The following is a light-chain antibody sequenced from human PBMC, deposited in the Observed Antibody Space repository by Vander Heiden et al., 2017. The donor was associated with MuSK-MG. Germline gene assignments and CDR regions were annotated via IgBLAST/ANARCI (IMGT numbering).Light chain of an antibody. CDR2: NNN. V-gene: IGLV1-44*01. Sequence: QSVLTQPPSPSVTPGQTVTISCSGSRSNIGINTVNWYQQLPGAAPTLLIYNNNLRPPGVPDRFSASKSGTSASLAISGLQSEAEADYYCATWDDSLHGYVFGTGTTVTVL. CDR3: ATWDDSLHGYV. J-gene: IGLJ1*01. CDR1: RSNIGINT.